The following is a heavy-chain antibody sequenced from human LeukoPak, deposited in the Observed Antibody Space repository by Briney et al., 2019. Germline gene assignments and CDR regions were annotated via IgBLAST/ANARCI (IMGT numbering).Heavy chain of an antibody. CDR1: GFTLSSYA. J-gene: IGHJ4*02. V-gene: IGHV3-23*01. CDR3: ARGRWDFDY. CDR2: ISGDGTRT. Sequence: PGGSLRLSCAASGFTLSSYAMSWVRQAPGKGLEWVSIISGDGTRTYYADSVQGRFTISRDNSKNTLYLQMNSLRSEDTAVYYCARGRWDFDYWGQGTLVTVSS. D-gene: IGHD5-24*01.